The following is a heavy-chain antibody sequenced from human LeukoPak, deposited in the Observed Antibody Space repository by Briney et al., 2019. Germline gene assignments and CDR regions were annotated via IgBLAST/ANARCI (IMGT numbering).Heavy chain of an antibody. CDR1: GYTFTGYY. V-gene: IGHV1-2*02. D-gene: IGHD2-2*01. CDR2: INPNSGGT. Sequence: ASVKVSCKASGYTFTGYYMHWVRQAPGQGLEWMGWINPNSGGTNYAQKFQGRVTMTRDTSISTAYMELSGLRSDDTAVYYCARGRPHYCSSTSCYPHPFDYWGQGTLVTVSS. CDR3: ARGRPHYCSSTSCYPHPFDY. J-gene: IGHJ4*02.